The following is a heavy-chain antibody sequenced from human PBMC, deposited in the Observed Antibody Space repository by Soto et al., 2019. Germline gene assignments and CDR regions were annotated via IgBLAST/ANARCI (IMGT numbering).Heavy chain of an antibody. J-gene: IGHJ6*03. CDR1: GGSFSGYY. CDR3: ARAYGDYYDYYYYMDV. CDR2: INHSVST. V-gene: IGHV4-34*01. D-gene: IGHD4-17*01. Sequence: QVQLQQWGAGLLKPSETLSLTCAVYGGSFSGYYWSWIRQPPGKGLEWIGEINHSVSTNYNPSLKSRVTISVDTSKNQFSLKLSSVTAADTAVYYCARAYGDYYDYYYYMDVWGKGTTVTVSS.